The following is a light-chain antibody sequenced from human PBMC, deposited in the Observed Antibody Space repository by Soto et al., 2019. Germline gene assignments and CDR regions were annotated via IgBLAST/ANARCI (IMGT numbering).Light chain of an antibody. CDR2: KAS. CDR1: QNINSW. J-gene: IGKJ1*01. Sequence: DIQVTQSPSTLSASVGDRVTITCRANQNINSWLAWYQQKPGKAPKLLIYKASNLQSGVPPRFSGSGSGTEFTLTISSLQPDDFTTYYCQQYNSFPWTFGQGIKVEIK. CDR3: QQYNSFPWT. V-gene: IGKV1-5*03.